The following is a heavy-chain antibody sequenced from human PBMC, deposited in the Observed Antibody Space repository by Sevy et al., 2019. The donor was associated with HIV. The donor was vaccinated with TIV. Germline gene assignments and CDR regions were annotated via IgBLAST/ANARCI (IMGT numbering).Heavy chain of an antibody. D-gene: IGHD1-26*01. CDR2: IGTSGSTT. V-gene: IGHV3-11*01. CDR1: GFTFSDYY. CDR3: ARVRGSILGATLDY. Sequence: GGSLRLSCAASGFTFSDYYMSWLRQAPGKGLEWVSYIGTSGSTTYYADSMKGRFTVSRDNAKNSVYLQMNSLRAEDTAVYYCARVRGSILGATLDYWGQGTLVTVSS. J-gene: IGHJ4*02.